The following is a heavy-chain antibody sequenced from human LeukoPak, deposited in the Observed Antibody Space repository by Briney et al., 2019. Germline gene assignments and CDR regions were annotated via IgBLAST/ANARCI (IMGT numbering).Heavy chain of an antibody. V-gene: IGHV1-18*01. CDR2: ISAYNGNT. D-gene: IGHD3-22*01. J-gene: IGHJ4*02. CDR3: ARDSHYYDRSGYPDY. CDR1: GYTFTSYG. Sequence: ASVKVSCKASGYTFTSYGIGWVRQAPGQGLEWMGWISAYNGNTNYGQKFQGRVTMTTDTSTSTAYMELRSLRSDDTAVYYCARDSHYYDRSGYPDYWGQGTLVTVSS.